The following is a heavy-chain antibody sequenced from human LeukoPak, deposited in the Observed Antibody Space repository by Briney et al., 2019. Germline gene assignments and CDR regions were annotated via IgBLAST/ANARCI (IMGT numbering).Heavy chain of an antibody. D-gene: IGHD6-13*01. V-gene: IGHV4-39*07. CDR1: GGSIISTTYY. Sequence: PAETLSLTCTVSGGSIISTTYYWGWIRQPPGEGLEWIGSIDYSGSTYYNPSLKSRVTISVDTSKNQFFLNLSSVTAADTAVYSCARASGSSWYERRLHAYYYYMDVWGKGTTVTVSS. CDR2: IDYSGST. CDR3: ARASGSSWYERRLHAYYYYMDV. J-gene: IGHJ6*03.